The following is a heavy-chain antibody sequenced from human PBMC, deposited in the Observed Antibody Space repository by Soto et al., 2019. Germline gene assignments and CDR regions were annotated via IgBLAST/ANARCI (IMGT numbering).Heavy chain of an antibody. CDR3: ARVLGVAAMVRGVSPDFDY. Sequence: SETLSLTCTVSGGSISSSSYYWGWIRQPPGKGLEWIGSIYYSGSTYYNPSLKSRVTISVDTSKNQFSLKLSSVTAADTAVYYCARVLGVAAMVRGVSPDFDYWGKATLVTVSS. J-gene: IGHJ4*02. V-gene: IGHV4-39*01. CDR1: GGSISSSSYY. D-gene: IGHD3-10*01. CDR2: IYYSGST.